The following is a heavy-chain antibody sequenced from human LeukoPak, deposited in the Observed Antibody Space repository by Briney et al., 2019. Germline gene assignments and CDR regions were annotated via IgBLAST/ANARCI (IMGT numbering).Heavy chain of an antibody. CDR1: GGSISSYY. Sequence: PSETLSLTCTVSGGSISSYYWSWIRQPPGKGLEWIGYIYYSGSTNYNPSLKSRVTISADTSKNQFSLKLSSVTAADTAVYYCARQSYYYGSGNWFDPWGQGTLVTVSS. CDR2: IYYSGST. V-gene: IGHV4-59*08. D-gene: IGHD3-10*01. J-gene: IGHJ5*02. CDR3: ARQSYYYGSGNWFDP.